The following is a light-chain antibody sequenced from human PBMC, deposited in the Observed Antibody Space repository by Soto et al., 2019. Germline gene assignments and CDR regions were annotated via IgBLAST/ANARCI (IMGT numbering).Light chain of an antibody. J-gene: IGKJ4*01. CDR2: GAS. CDR3: QQRSNWPLT. Sequence: ELVLTQSPGTLSLSPGDRAALSWSASQSVSSSYLAWYQQKPGQAPRLLIYGASTRTTGIPARFSGSGSGTDFTLTISSLEPEDFAVYYCQQRSNWPLTFGGGTKVDNK. V-gene: IGKV3D-20*02. CDR1: QSVSSSY.